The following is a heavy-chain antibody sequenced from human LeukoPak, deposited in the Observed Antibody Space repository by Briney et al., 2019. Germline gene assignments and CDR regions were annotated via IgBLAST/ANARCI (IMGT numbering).Heavy chain of an antibody. V-gene: IGHV4-34*01. D-gene: IGHD2-15*01. Sequence: SETLSLTCAVYGGSFSGYYWSWIRQPPGKGLEWIGEINHSGSTNYNPSLKSRVTISVDTSKNQFSLKLSSVTAADTAVYYCARRGGGNYFDYWGQGTLVTVSS. CDR3: ARRGGGNYFDY. CDR2: INHSGST. CDR1: GGSFSGYY. J-gene: IGHJ4*02.